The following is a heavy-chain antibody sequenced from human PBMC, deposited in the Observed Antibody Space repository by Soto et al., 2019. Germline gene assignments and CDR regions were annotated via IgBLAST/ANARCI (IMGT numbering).Heavy chain of an antibody. D-gene: IGHD5-18*01. J-gene: IGHJ5*02. V-gene: IGHV1-69*12. CDR2: VIPIFGTA. CDR3: ARVTGDTALNPVWFDP. Sequence: QVQLVQSGAEVKKPGSSVKVSCKASGGTFSSYAISWVRQAPGQGLEWMGGVIPIFGTANYAQKFQGRVPIHEDESTSTADMELSSLRSEDTAVYYCARVTGDTALNPVWFDPWGQGTLVTVSS. CDR1: GGTFSSYA.